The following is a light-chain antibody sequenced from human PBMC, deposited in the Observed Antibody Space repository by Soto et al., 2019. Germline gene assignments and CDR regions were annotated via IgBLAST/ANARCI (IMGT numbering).Light chain of an antibody. CDR3: QSYDSSLSAVV. V-gene: IGLV1-40*01. Sequence: QSVLTQPPSVSGAPGQRVTISCTGSSSNIGTNYDVYWYQQLPGTAPKLLMYGNSNRPSGVPDRFSGSKSGTSASLAITGLQAEDEADYYCQSYDSSLSAVVFGGGTKLTVL. J-gene: IGLJ2*01. CDR2: GNS. CDR1: SSNIGTNYD.